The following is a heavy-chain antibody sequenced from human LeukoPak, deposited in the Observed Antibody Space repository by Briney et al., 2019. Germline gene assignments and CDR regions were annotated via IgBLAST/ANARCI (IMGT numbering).Heavy chain of an antibody. CDR2: IIPILGIA. CDR3: ARATYYYDSSGYYSPDYYFDY. D-gene: IGHD3-22*01. CDR1: GGTFSSYA. Sequence: SVKVSCKASGGTFSSYAISWVRQAPGQGLKWMGRIIPILGIANYAQKFQGRVTITADKSTSTAYMELSSLRSEDTAVYYCARATYYYDSSGYYSPDYYFDYWGQGTLVTVSS. J-gene: IGHJ4*02. V-gene: IGHV1-69*04.